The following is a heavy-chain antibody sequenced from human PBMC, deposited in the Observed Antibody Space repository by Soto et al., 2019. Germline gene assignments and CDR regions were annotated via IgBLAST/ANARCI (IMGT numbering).Heavy chain of an antibody. Sequence: ASVKVSCKASGYTFTGYYMHWVRQAPGQGLEWMGWINPNSGGTNYAQKFQGWVTMTRDTSISTAYMELSRLRSDDTAVYYCAREAVPLGLDHKYSSSSGIDYWGQGTLVTVSS. CDR3: AREAVPLGLDHKYSSSSGIDY. J-gene: IGHJ4*02. V-gene: IGHV1-2*04. D-gene: IGHD6-6*01. CDR2: INPNSGGT. CDR1: GYTFTGYY.